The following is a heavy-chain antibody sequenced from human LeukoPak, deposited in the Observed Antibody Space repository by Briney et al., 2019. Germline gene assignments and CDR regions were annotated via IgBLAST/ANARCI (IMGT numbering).Heavy chain of an antibody. CDR1: GFTFSNYW. CDR2: INSDGSNT. CDR3: ARGEDIVATVTGY. Sequence: GGSLRLSCAASGFTFSNYWIHWVRQAPGKGLVWVSRINSDGSNTSYADSVKGRFTISRDNAKNTLYLQMNSLRAEDTAVYYCARGEDIVATVTGYWGQGTLVTVSS. J-gene: IGHJ4*02. V-gene: IGHV3-74*01. D-gene: IGHD5-12*01.